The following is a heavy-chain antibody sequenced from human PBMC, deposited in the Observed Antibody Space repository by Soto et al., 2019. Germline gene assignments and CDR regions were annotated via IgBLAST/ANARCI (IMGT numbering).Heavy chain of an antibody. CDR3: AKLGDAVSGYFDF. CDR1: GGTLSSFINYP. D-gene: IGHD3-3*01. CDR2: IVPNVGTV. V-gene: IGHV1-69*06. Sequence: QMQLVQSGVEVKKPGSSVKVSCKASGGTLSSFINYPINWVRQAPGQGLEWMGGIVPNVGTVNYAQKFQGRVTITADKSTGTAYMELSSLRSEDTALYYCAKLGDAVSGYFDFWGQGTQVAVSS. J-gene: IGHJ5*01.